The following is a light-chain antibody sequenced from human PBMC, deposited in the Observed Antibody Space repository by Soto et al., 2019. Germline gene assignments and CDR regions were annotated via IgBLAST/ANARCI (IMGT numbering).Light chain of an antibody. J-gene: IGLJ2*01. Sequence: QSALTQPASVSGSPGQSITISCTGTSIDVGGYNYVSWYQQHPGKAPKLMIYDVSNRPSGVSNRFSGSKSGNTASLTISGLQAEDEADYYCSSYTSSSTEFGGGTKVTVL. CDR3: SSYTSSSTE. V-gene: IGLV2-14*01. CDR1: SIDVGGYNY. CDR2: DVS.